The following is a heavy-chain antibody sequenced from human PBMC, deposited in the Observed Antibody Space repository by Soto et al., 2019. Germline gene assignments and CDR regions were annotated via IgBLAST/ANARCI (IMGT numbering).Heavy chain of an antibody. D-gene: IGHD3-22*01. CDR2: INAGNGNT. Sequence: GSVKVSCKASGYTFTSYAMHWVRQAPGQRLEWMGWINAGNGNTKYSQKFQGRATITRDTSASTAYMELSSLRYEDTAVYYCATVGYYDSSGPPVGMDVWGQGTTVTVSS. V-gene: IGHV1-3*01. CDR3: ATVGYYDSSGPPVGMDV. CDR1: GYTFTSYA. J-gene: IGHJ6*02.